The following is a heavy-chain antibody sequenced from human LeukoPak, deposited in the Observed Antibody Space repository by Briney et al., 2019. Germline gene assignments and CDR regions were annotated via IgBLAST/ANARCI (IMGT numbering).Heavy chain of an antibody. CDR3: ATVEYPAFDI. D-gene: IGHD1-1*01. V-gene: IGHV3-15*01. Sequence: GGSLRLSCAASGFTFTNAWMSWVRQAPGKGLEWVGLIKSKTDGGTTDYAAPVKSRFTISRDESENTVFLQLNSLRTEDTALYYCATVEYPAFDIRGQGTMVTVSS. CDR1: GFTFTNAW. CDR2: IKSKTDGGTT. J-gene: IGHJ3*02.